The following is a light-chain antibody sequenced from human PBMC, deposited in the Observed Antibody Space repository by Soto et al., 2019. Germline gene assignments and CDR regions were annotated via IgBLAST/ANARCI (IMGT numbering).Light chain of an antibody. CDR1: NSNIGAGYD. CDR2: GHN. CDR3: HSYDSSLGGSCV. V-gene: IGLV1-40*01. Sequence: QSVLKQPPSVSGAPGQTGTISCSGSNSNIGAGYDVRWYQQLPGTAPKLLIYGHNSRPSGVLDRFSGSKSGTSASLAITGLQADDEADYYCHSYDSSLGGSCVFGSGTKLTVL. J-gene: IGLJ1*01.